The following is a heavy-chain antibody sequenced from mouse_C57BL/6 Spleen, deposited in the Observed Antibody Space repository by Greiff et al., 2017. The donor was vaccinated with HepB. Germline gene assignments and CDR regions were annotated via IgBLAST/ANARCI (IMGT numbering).Heavy chain of an antibody. D-gene: IGHD1-1*01. V-gene: IGHV1-69*01. CDR1: GYTFTSYW. CDR2: IDPSDSYT. Sequence: QVQLKQSGAELVMPGASVKLSCKASGYTFTSYWMHWVKQRPGQGLEWIGEIDPSDSYTNYNQKFKGKSTLTVDKSSSTAYMQLSSLTSADSAVYYCARWTVPCMDYWGQGASVTVAS. J-gene: IGHJ4*01. CDR3: ARWTVPCMDY.